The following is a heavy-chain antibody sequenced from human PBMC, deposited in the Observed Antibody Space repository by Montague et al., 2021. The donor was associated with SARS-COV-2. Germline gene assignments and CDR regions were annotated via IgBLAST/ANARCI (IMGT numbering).Heavy chain of an antibody. V-gene: IGHV4-4*02. J-gene: IGHJ3*01. CDR2: SYHSGST. D-gene: IGHD3-3*01. CDR1: GGSISSSNW. Sequence: SETLSLTCAVSGGSISSSNWWSWVRQPPGEGLEWMGGSYHSGSTNYNLSLKSRVTISVDKSKNQFSLKLSSVTAADTAVYYCARGYRRITIFGVVIYDAFDLWGQGTMVTVSS. CDR3: ARGYRRITIFGVVIYDAFDL.